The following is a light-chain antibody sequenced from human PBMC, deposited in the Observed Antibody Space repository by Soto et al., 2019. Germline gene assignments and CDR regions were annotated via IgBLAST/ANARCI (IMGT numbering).Light chain of an antibody. CDR3: QQYDTYLT. V-gene: IGKV1-5*03. CDR1: QSISSW. Sequence: DIQMTQSPSTLSASVGDRVTITCRASQSISSWLAWYQQKPGKAPKLLIYKASSLQSGVPSRFSGSGSGTEFTPSISILQPDDFATYYCQQYDTYLTFGGGTKVEIK. CDR2: KAS. J-gene: IGKJ4*01.